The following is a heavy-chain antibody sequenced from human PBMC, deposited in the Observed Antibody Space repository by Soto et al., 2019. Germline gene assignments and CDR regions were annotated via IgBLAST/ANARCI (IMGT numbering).Heavy chain of an antibody. Sequence: QVQLVQSGAEVKKPGSSVKVSCKASGGTFSSYTISWVRQAPGHGLEWRGRIIPILGIANYAQKFQGRVTTTSEKNARTAYYELISLMTADTAAYYCATDGASYDCGILFDPWGQGTLVTVSS. CDR2: IIPILGIA. V-gene: IGHV1-69*08. J-gene: IGHJ5*02. D-gene: IGHD3-16*01. CDR3: ATDGASYDCGILFDP. CDR1: GGTFSSYT.